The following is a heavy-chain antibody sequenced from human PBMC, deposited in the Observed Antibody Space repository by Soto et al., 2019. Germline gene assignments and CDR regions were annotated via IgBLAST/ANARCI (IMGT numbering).Heavy chain of an antibody. CDR2: INSDGSST. CDR1: GFTFSSHW. Sequence: GGSLRLSCAASGFTFSSHWMHWVRQAPGNGLVWVSRINSDGSSTNYADSVKGRFTISRDNAKNTLYLQMNSLRAEDTAVYYCARDRGYYYGMDVWGQGTTVTVSS. J-gene: IGHJ6*02. V-gene: IGHV3-74*01. CDR3: ARDRGYYYGMDV.